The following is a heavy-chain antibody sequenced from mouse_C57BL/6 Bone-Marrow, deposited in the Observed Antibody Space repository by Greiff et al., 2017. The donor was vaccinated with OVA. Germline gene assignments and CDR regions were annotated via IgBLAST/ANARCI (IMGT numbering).Heavy chain of an antibody. J-gene: IGHJ2*01. V-gene: IGHV3-6*01. CDR2: ISYDGSN. D-gene: IGHD3-3*01. Sequence: ESGPGLVKPSQSLSLTCSVTGYSITSGYYWNWIRQFPGNKLEWMGYISYDGSNNYNPSLKNRISITRDTSKNQFFLTLNSVTTEDTATYYCARGKGWFDYWGQGTTLTVSS. CDR1: GYSITSGYY. CDR3: ARGKGWFDY.